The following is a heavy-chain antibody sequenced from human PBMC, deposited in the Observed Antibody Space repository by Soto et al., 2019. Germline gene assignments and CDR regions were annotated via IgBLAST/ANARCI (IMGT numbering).Heavy chain of an antibody. CDR3: AKDAFSGSRRVPFNYYGMDV. Sequence: QVQLVESGGGVVQPGRSLRLSCAASGFSFSIYGMHWVRQAPGKGLQWVAAISYDGSERYYADSVKGRFTISRDNSNNTLYLQMNSLRAEDTAVYYCAKDAFSGSRRVPFNYYGMDVWGQGTTVTVSS. CDR1: GFSFSIYG. CDR2: ISYDGSER. V-gene: IGHV3-30*18. J-gene: IGHJ6*02. D-gene: IGHD3-10*01.